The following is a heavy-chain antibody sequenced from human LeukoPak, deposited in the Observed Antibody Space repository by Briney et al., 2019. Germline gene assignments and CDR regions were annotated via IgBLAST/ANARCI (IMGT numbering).Heavy chain of an antibody. CDR2: IYYTGST. V-gene: IGHV4-59*08. Sequence: PSETLSLTCSVSGGSISSYYWNWIRQPPGKGLEWIGYIYYTGSTNYNPSLKSRVTISVDTTTNQFSLKLSSVTAADTAVYYCARHHRYCSSTRCYVYYYYGMDVWGQGTTVTVSS. CDR3: ARHHRYCSSTRCYVYYYYGMDV. D-gene: IGHD2-2*01. CDR1: GGSISSYY. J-gene: IGHJ6*02.